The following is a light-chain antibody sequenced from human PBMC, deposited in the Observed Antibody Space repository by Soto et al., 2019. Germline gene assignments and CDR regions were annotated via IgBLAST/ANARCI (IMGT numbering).Light chain of an antibody. CDR2: WAS. Sequence: DIVMTQSPDSLAVSLGERVTINCKSSQSVLYSSINKNYLAWYQQKPGQPPKLLIYWASTRESGVPDRFSGSGSGTDFTLTITSLQAEDVAVYYCQQYYSTPPTFGQGTKVEIK. J-gene: IGKJ1*01. V-gene: IGKV4-1*01. CDR1: QSVLYSSINKNY. CDR3: QQYYSTPPT.